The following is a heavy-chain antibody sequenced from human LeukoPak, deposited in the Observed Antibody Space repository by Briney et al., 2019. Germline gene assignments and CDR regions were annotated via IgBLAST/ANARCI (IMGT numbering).Heavy chain of an antibody. Sequence: PSETLSLTCTVSGGSISSGGYYWSWIRQHPGKGLEWIGYIYYSGSTYYNPSLKSRVTISVDTSKNQFSLKLSSVTAADTAVYYCARDFEGYGDFDYWGQGAQVTVSS. J-gene: IGHJ4*02. CDR3: ARDFEGYGDFDY. CDR1: GGSISSGGYY. V-gene: IGHV4-31*03. CDR2: IYYSGST. D-gene: IGHD4-17*01.